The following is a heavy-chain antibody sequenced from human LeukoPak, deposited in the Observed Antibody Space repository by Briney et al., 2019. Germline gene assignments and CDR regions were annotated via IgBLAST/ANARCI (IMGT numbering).Heavy chain of an antibody. V-gene: IGHV5-51*01. J-gene: IGHJ4*02. CDR3: ARIRDGYNSLFDC. CDR1: GYSFTSSW. Sequence: GESLKISCKGSGYSFTSSWIGWVRQLPGKGLEWMGIIYPGDSDTTYSPSFRGLVTMSADKSIRTAYLQWSSLKASDTAMYYCARIRDGYNSLFDCWGQGTLVTVSS. CDR2: IYPGDSDT. D-gene: IGHD5-24*01.